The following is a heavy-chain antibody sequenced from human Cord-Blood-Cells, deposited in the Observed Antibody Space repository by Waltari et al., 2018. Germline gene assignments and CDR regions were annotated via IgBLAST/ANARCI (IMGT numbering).Heavy chain of an antibody. V-gene: IGHV3-23*01. J-gene: IGHJ6*03. CDR3: AKMGRIVIPGYCSSTSCYGYYYYMDV. CDR2: ISGSGRST. Sequence: ASGFTFSSSAISWVRQAPGKGLEWVSGISGSGRSTYYADSVKGQFTSSRDNSKNTLYLQMNSLRAEDTAVYYCAKMGRIVIPGYCSSTSCYGYYYYMDVWGKGTTVTVSS. CDR1: GFTFSSSA. D-gene: IGHD2-2*01.